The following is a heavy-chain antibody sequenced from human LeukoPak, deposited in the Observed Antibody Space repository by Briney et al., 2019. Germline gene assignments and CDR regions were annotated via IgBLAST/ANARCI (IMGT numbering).Heavy chain of an antibody. Sequence: KPSGTLCLTCTVSGCTISSSSKYWGWHGQPPGLGREWFVSIYYSGSTYYNPSLISLFTISVETSKNQLFLKLRSVTTAETSGSYCARGPTSGGVAFDYWGQGNLVTVSS. CDR1: GCTISSSSKY. CDR3: ARGPTSGGVAFDY. J-gene: IGHJ4*02. D-gene: IGHD3-16*01. V-gene: IGHV4-39*07. CDR2: IYYSGST.